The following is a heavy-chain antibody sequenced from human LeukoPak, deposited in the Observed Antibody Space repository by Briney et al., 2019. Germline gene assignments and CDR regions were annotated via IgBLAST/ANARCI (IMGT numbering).Heavy chain of an antibody. CDR1: GFTLSRYW. D-gene: IGHD2-15*01. CDR3: ARAGDGTAARDY. Sequence: GGPLRLSCAPSGFTLSRYWMICVRQAPGKGLEWVANINEDGSEEYYVDSVRGRFTLDRDKAQNSLYLQMNSLRAEDTAVYYCARAGDGTAARDYWGQGTLVSVSS. CDR2: INEDGSEE. J-gene: IGHJ4*02. V-gene: IGHV3-7*01.